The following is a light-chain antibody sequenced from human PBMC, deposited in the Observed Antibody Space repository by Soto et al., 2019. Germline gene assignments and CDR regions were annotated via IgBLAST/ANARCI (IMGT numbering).Light chain of an antibody. Sequence: QAVLTQPPSASGSPGQSVTVSCTGSSSDIGDYNFVSWYQQHPGKAPKLIIYEVKKRPSGVPDRFSASKSGNTASLTVSGLQAEDEADYYCSSYAGNNNFVFGSGTKLTVL. CDR3: SSYAGNNNFV. J-gene: IGLJ1*01. V-gene: IGLV2-8*01. CDR2: EVK. CDR1: SSDIGDYNF.